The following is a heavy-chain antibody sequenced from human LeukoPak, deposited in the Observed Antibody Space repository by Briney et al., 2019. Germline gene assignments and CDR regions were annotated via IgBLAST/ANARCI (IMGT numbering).Heavy chain of an antibody. CDR3: ARSRYYDSKLLDV. CDR1: GGSISSYS. V-gene: IGHV4-30-2*01. CDR2: IYHSGST. J-gene: IGHJ6*02. Sequence: SETLSLTCTVSGGSISSYSWSWIRQPPGKGLEWIGYIYHSGSTYYNPSLKSRVTISVDRSKNQFSLKLSSVTAADTAVYYCARSRYYDSKLLDVWGQGTTVTVSS. D-gene: IGHD3-22*01.